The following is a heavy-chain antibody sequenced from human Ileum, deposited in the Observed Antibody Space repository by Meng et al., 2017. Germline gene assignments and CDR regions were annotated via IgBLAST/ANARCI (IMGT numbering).Heavy chain of an antibody. Sequence: QGQLQGSGQGLVKPAETLSLTCSVFGASVSANSYWSWVRQPPGKGLAWIGQIDQSGNSYYSPSLKSRVTMSIDKSKNQFSLRLTSVTAADTAVYYCARHGGYYQDFWGQGTLVTVSS. V-gene: IGHV4-4*02. CDR1: GASVSANSY. D-gene: IGHD4/OR15-4a*01. CDR2: IDQSGNS. CDR3: ARHGGYYQDF. J-gene: IGHJ4*02.